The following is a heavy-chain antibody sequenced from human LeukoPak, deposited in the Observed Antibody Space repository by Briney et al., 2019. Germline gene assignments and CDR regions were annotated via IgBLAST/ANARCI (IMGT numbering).Heavy chain of an antibody. Sequence: GGSLRLSCAASGFTFSSYEMNWVRQAPGKGLEWVSYISSSGSTIYHADSVQGRFTISRDNAQNSLYLQMSSLRAEDTAVYYCARNVYNFDYWGQGTLVTVSS. J-gene: IGHJ4*02. CDR1: GFTFSSYE. CDR3: ARNVYNFDY. CDR2: ISSSGSTI. V-gene: IGHV3-48*03. D-gene: IGHD3-10*02.